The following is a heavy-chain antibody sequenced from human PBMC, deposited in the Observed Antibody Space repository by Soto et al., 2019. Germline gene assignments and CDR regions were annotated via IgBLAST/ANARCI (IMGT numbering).Heavy chain of an antibody. CDR3: VSWVSAHFDY. D-gene: IGHD2-8*01. V-gene: IGHV3-23*01. CDR2: LSDSGANT. CDR1: RFTFMNTD. J-gene: IGHJ4*02. Sequence: GGSLSLSCRTWRFTFMNTDINWVRLAPGKGLEVVSTLSDSGANTHYADSVKGRFTISRDNSKNTLDLQMNSLRVEDTAVYYCVSWVSAHFDYWGQGSVVTVSS.